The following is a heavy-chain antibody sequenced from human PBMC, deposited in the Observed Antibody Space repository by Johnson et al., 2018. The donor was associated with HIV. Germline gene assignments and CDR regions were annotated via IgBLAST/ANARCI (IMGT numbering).Heavy chain of an antibody. CDR1: AFAFSSYV. V-gene: IGHV3-30*04. J-gene: IGHJ3*02. CDR3: ARGGVIPYAFDI. D-gene: IGHD3-3*01. Sequence: QVQLVESGGGVVQPGRSLILSCAASAFAFSSYVMHWVRQAPGKGLEWVAVISYDGSNKYYADFVKGRFTISRDNSKNTLYLQMNSLRAEDTAVLYCARGGVIPYAFDIWGQGTMVTLSS. CDR2: ISYDGSNK.